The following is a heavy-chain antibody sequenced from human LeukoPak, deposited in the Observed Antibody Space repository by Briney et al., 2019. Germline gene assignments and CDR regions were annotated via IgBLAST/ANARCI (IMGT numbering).Heavy chain of an antibody. V-gene: IGHV3-23*01. Sequence: GGSLRLSCAASGFTFSSYAMHWVRQAPGKGLEWVSAITGSDGSTYYADSVKGRFTISRDNSKNTLHLQMNSLRAEDAAVYYCARKYDSSGYYPLGYWGQGTLVSVSS. CDR3: ARKYDSSGYYPLGY. CDR2: ITGSDGST. J-gene: IGHJ4*02. D-gene: IGHD3-22*01. CDR1: GFTFSSYA.